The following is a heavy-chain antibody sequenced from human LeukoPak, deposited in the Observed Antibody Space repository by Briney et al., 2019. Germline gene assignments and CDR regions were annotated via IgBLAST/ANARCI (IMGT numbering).Heavy chain of an antibody. J-gene: IGHJ5*02. V-gene: IGHV1-8*03. Sequence: GASVKVSYKASGYTFTSYDINWVRQATGQGLEWMGWMNPNSGNTGYAQKFQGRVTITRNTSISTAYMELSSLRSEDTAVYYCARGVVVPAANWFDPWGQGTLVTVSS. CDR1: GYTFTSYD. CDR3: ARGVVVPAANWFDP. CDR2: MNPNSGNT. D-gene: IGHD2-2*01.